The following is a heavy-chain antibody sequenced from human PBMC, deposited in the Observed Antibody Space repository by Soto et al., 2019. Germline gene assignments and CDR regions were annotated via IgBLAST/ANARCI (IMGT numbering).Heavy chain of an antibody. CDR1: GFTFSSYG. Sequence: QVQLVESGGGVVQPGRSLRLSCAASGFTFSSYGMHWVRQAPGKGLEWVAVISYDGSNKYYADSVKGRFTISRDNSKKPLYLQMNSLIGGEMAVNYLPEAESWWGESFLLGRYGMYVWCQGPTVTVSS. D-gene: IGHD3-10*01. CDR2: ISYDGSNK. V-gene: IGHV3-30*18. J-gene: IGHJ6*02. CDR3: PEAESWWGESFLLGRYGMYV.